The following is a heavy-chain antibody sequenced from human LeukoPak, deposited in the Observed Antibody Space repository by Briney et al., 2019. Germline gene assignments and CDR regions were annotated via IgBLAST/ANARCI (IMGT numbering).Heavy chain of an antibody. D-gene: IGHD4-11*01. Sequence: SETLSLTCAAYGGSFSGYYWSWIRQPPGKGLEWIGEINHSGSTNYNPSLKSRVTISVDTSKNQFSLKLSSVTAADTAVYYCARRMTTVTTRRYNWFDPWGQGTLVTVSS. CDR3: ARRMTTVTTRRYNWFDP. V-gene: IGHV4-34*01. J-gene: IGHJ5*02. CDR1: GGSFSGYY. CDR2: INHSGST.